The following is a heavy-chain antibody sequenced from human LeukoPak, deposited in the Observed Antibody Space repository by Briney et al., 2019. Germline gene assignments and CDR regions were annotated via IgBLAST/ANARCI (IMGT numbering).Heavy chain of an antibody. CDR2: IYTSGST. CDR3: ARDRGSSGWYQLDY. D-gene: IGHD6-19*01. V-gene: IGHV4-4*07. Sequence: SETLSLTCTVSGGSISSYYWSWIRQPAGKGLEWIGRIYTSGSTNYNPSLKSRVTMSVDTSKNQFSLKLSSVTAADTAVYYCARDRGSSGWYQLDYWGRGTLVTVSS. J-gene: IGHJ4*02. CDR1: GGSISSYY.